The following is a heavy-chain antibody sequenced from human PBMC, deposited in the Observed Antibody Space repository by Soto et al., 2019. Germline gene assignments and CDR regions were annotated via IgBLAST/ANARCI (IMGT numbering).Heavy chain of an antibody. J-gene: IGHJ6*02. CDR1: GASINGYY. CDR3: ARDLWGYCGTDCYPLDV. D-gene: IGHD2-21*02. CDR2: MYNTGST. V-gene: IGHV4-59*01. Sequence: SETLSLTCTVYGASINGYYWSWIGQPPGKGLEWIGYMYNTGSTVYNPSFKSRVTISVDTSKNQFSLKLNSVTAADTAVYYCARDLWGYCGTDCYPLDVCGQGTTVT.